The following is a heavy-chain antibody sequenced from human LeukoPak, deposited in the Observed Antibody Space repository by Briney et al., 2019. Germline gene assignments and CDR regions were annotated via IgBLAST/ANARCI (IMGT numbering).Heavy chain of an antibody. CDR1: PASVNSGNYY. Sequence: SETLSLTCSISPASVNSGNYYWGWIRQPPGKGLEWIGSIHYNGYTYYNPSLKSRVTISVDTSKNQISLKLSSVTAADRAVYFCARHEGSYYDKSGYTFDYWDQGTLVTVSS. CDR2: IHYNGYT. J-gene: IGHJ4*02. V-gene: IGHV4-39*01. D-gene: IGHD3-22*01. CDR3: ARHEGSYYDKSGYTFDY.